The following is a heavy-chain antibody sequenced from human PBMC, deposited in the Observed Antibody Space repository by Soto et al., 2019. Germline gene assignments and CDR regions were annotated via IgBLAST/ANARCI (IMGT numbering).Heavy chain of an antibody. CDR1: GFTVRSSH. CDR3: ARLGPDGSENYMVRYNWFDP. V-gene: IGHV3-53*01. CDR2: IYSGGDV. D-gene: IGHD3-10*01. Sequence: VQLVDSGGGVIQPGGSLRLSCAASGFTVRSSHMGWVRQTPRKGLEWVSVIYSGGDVHYAVSVKGRFTISRDNSKNTIYLQMSNLRAEDTARYHCARLGPDGSENYMVRYNWFDPWGQCTLVTVSS. J-gene: IGHJ5*02.